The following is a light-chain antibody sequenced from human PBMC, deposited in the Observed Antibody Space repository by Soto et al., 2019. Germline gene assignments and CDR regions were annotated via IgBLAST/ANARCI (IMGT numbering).Light chain of an antibody. J-gene: IGLJ1*01. CDR1: SGDIGRYNY. Sequence: QSVLTQPASVSGSPGQSITISCTGTSGDIGRYNYVSWYQQYPGKAPKVVIYEVTNRPSGVSNRFSGSKSGNTASLTISGLQAEDEAEYYCSSYTNINTRACVFGTGTKVTVL. V-gene: IGLV2-14*01. CDR2: EVT. CDR3: SSYTNINTRACV.